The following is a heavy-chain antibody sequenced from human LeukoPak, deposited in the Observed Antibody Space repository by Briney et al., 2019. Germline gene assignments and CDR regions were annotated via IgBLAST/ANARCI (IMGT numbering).Heavy chain of an antibody. CDR2: IYYSGST. D-gene: IGHD6-13*01. J-gene: IGHJ4*02. CDR3: AVYSSWYGY. V-gene: IGHV4-39*01. Sequence: PSETLSLTCTVSGGSISSSSYYWGWLRQPPGKGLEWIGSIYYSGSTYYNPSLKSRVTISVDTSKNQFSLKLSSVTAADTAVYYCAVYSSWYGYWGQGTLVTVSS. CDR1: GGSISSSSYY.